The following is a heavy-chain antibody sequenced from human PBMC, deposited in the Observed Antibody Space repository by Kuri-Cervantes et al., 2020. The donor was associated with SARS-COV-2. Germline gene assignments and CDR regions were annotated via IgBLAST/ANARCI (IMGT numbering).Heavy chain of an antibody. V-gene: IGHV1-69*04. D-gene: IGHD3-22*01. Sequence: SVKVSCKASGGTFSSYAISWVRQAPGQGLEWMGRIIPILGIANYAQKFQGRVTITADKSTSTAYMELSSLRSEDTAVYYCARDYYDSSGVYWGQGTLVTVSS. CDR2: IIPILGIA. CDR1: GGTFSSYA. J-gene: IGHJ4*02. CDR3: ARDYYDSSGVY.